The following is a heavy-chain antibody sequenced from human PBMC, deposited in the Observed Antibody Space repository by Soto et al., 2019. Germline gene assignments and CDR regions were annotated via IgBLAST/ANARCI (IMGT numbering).Heavy chain of an antibody. CDR2: FDPEDGET. CDR3: ARDYYDSSGYPDY. V-gene: IGHV1-24*01. CDR1: GCTLPELS. Sequence: ASGRVSYEVTGCTLPELSMHWVRQAPGKGLEWMGGFDPEDGETIYAQKFQGRVTMTEDTSTDTAYMELSSLRSDDTAVYYCARDYYDSSGYPDYWGQGTLVTVSS. J-gene: IGHJ4*02. D-gene: IGHD3-22*01.